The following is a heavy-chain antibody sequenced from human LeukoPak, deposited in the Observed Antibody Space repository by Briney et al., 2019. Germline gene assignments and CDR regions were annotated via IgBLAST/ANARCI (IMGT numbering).Heavy chain of an antibody. CDR2: INPGGDNT. D-gene: IGHD1-26*01. V-gene: IGHV1-46*01. CDR3: AREFMGATSHYYYMDV. J-gene: IGHJ6*03. Sequence: ASVKVSCKASGYTFTKYYIHWVRQAPGQGLEWMGLINPGGDNTNYAQNFQGRVTMTRDTSTSTVYMELSSLRSEDTAVYYCAREFMGATSHYYYMDVWGKGTTVTISS. CDR1: GYTFTKYY.